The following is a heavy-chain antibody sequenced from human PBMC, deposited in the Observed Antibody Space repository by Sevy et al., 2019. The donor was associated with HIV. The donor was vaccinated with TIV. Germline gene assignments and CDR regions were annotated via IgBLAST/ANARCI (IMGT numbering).Heavy chain of an antibody. CDR3: TRWKAATSIFDY. CDR2: LKSDVYGGTV. Sequence: GGSRRLSCTASGFTFGDYCMSWVRQAPGKGLEWVAFLKSDVYGGTVDHAASVRGRFVISRDDSKTIAYLQMNDLKTEDTGVYYCTRWKAATSIFDYWGQGALVTVSS. D-gene: IGHD6-13*01. V-gene: IGHV3-49*04. CDR1: GFTFGDYC. J-gene: IGHJ4*02.